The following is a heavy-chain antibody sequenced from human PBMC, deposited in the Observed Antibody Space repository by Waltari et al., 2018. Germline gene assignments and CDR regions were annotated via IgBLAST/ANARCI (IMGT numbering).Heavy chain of an antibody. CDR1: GGSINSYY. Sequence: QVQLQESGPGLVKPSETLSLTCTVSGGSINSYYWNWIRQPPGKGLEWIGYIYYSGSTNYNPSLKGRVTISVDTSKNQFSLKLSSVTAADTAVYYCARRNYDFWSGLYDAFDIWGQGTLVTVSS. V-gene: IGHV4-59*08. CDR2: IYYSGST. D-gene: IGHD3-3*01. J-gene: IGHJ3*02. CDR3: ARRNYDFWSGLYDAFDI.